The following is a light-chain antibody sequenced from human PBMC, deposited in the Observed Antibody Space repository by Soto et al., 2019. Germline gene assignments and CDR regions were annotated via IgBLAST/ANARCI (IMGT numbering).Light chain of an antibody. V-gene: IGKV3-15*01. CDR1: QSVRSD. Sequence: EIVMTQSPATLSVSPGERATLSCRASQSVRSDLAWYQQKPGQAPRLLIYAASTVATGIPARFSGSGSGTEFTLTISSLQSEDFAVYYCQQYNNWPPWTFGQGTKVDIK. J-gene: IGKJ1*01. CDR2: AAS. CDR3: QQYNNWPPWT.